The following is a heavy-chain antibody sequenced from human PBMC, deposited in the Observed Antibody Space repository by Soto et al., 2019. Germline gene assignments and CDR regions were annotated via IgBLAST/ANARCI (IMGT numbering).Heavy chain of an antibody. J-gene: IGHJ4*02. CDR1: VVFVSSSSYY. Sequence: SATLSLTCRFSVVFVSSSSYYCGWIRQPPWKGLEWIGCIYYSGSTYYNPSLKSRVTISVDTSNNQFSLKLISVTAADTAVYYCARDISRLCALGGFGYWGQ. CDR2: IYYSGST. CDR3: ARDISRLCALGGFGY. D-gene: IGHD3-16*01. V-gene: IGHV4-39*07.